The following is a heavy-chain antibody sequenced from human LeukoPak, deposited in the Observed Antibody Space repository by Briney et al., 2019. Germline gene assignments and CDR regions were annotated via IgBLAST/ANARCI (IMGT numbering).Heavy chain of an antibody. CDR2: IKQDGSAK. Sequence: GGSLRLSCAASGFTFSSYWMSWVRQAPGKGLEWVANIKQDGSAKYYVDSVKGRFTISRDNAKNSLYLQMNSLRAEDTAVYYCARDRYYGSGSYYYYYYGMDVWGKGTTVTVSS. D-gene: IGHD3-10*01. CDR1: GFTFSSYW. CDR3: ARDRYYGSGSYYYYYYGMDV. J-gene: IGHJ6*04. V-gene: IGHV3-7*03.